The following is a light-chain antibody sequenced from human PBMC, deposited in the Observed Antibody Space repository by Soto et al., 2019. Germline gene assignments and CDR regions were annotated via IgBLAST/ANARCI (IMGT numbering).Light chain of an antibody. J-gene: IGKJ1*01. CDR2: DAS. Sequence: EIVLTQSPATLSLSPGERATLSCRASQSVSSSLAWYQQKPGQAPRLLLYDASNRSTVIPSRFSGSGSGTDFTLTISSLEPEDFAVYYCQQRSNWPPWTFGQGTKVEIK. CDR3: QQRSNWPPWT. CDR1: QSVSSS. V-gene: IGKV3-11*01.